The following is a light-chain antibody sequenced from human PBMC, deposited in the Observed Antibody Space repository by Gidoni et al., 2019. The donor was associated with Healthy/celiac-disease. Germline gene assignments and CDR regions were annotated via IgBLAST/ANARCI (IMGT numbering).Light chain of an antibody. CDR2: AAS. CDR1: QGISSY. V-gene: IGKV1-8*01. J-gene: IGKJ3*01. Sequence: AIRMTQSPSSFSASTGDRVTITCRASQGISSYSAWYQQKPGKAPKLLAYAASTLQSGVPSRFSGSGSGTDFTLTISCLQAEDFATCYCQQYYSYPFTFXPXTKVDIK. CDR3: QQYYSYPFT.